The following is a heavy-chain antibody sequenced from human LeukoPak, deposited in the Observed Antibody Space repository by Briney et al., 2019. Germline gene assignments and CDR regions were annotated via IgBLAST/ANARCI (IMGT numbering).Heavy chain of an antibody. CDR3: ARDLNT. Sequence: GVSVRLFCAVWSFTDSRNYVICVRQSTGKGLVGVSVIYSGCSTFLAGSVEGRFTLSRDNSKNTLYLQMNSLRAEDTAVYYCARDLNTWGQGTLVTVSS. CDR2: IYSGCST. J-gene: IGHJ5*02. D-gene: IGHD2/OR15-2a*01. V-gene: IGHV3-53*01. CDR1: SFTDSRNY.